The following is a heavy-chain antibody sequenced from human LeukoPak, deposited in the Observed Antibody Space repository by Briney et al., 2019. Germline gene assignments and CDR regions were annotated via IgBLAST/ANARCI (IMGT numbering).Heavy chain of an antibody. J-gene: IGHJ6*03. Sequence: GSLRLSCAASGFTFSSYAMSWVSQAPGKGLEWIGNIFYSGSTYYSPSLKSRVTISLDTSRNQFSLKLNSVTAADTAVYYCARFSSPKRWLQFPYYMDVWGKGTTVTISS. CDR3: ARFSSPKRWLQFPYYMDV. V-gene: IGHV4-59*04. D-gene: IGHD5-24*01. CDR2: IFYSGST. CDR1: GFTFSSYA.